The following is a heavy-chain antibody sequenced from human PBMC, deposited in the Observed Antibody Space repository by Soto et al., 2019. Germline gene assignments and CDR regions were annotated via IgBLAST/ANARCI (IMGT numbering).Heavy chain of an antibody. J-gene: IGHJ6*02. CDR1: GYTFTSYY. D-gene: IGHD3-3*01. CDR2: INPSGGST. Sequence: ASVKVSCKASGYTFTSYYMHWVRQAPGRGLEWMGIINPSGGSTSYAQKFQGRVTMTRDTSTSTVYMELSSLRSEDTAVYYCARDLLPYDFWSGYYSGYYYYGMDVWGQGTTVTVSS. CDR3: ARDLLPYDFWSGYYSGYYYYGMDV. V-gene: IGHV1-46*01.